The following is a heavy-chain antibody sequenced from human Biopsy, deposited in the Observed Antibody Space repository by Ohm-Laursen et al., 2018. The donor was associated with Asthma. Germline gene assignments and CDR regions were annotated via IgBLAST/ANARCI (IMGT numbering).Heavy chain of an antibody. D-gene: IGHD3-22*01. CDR1: GFAVSRDH. V-gene: IGHV3-53*01. Sequence: SLRLSCSASGFAVSRDHMFWVRQAPGRGLEWVSVIYSGGTSHTADSVRGRFTISGDYSKNTLYLQMHSLRAEDTAVYYCARGDSSNWSHYYFDYWGQGTLGTVSS. CDR3: ARGDSSNWSHYYFDY. CDR2: IYSGGTS. J-gene: IGHJ4*02.